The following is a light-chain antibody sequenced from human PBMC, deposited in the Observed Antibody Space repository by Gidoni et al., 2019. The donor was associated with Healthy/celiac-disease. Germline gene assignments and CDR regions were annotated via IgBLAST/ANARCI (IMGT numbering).Light chain of an antibody. J-gene: IGLJ2*01. V-gene: IGLV1-51*01. CDR1: SSNIGNNY. Sequence: QSVLTPPPSVSAAPGQKVTISCSGSSSNIGNNYVSWYQQLPGTAPKLLIYDNNKRPSGIPDRFSGSKSGTSATLGITGLQTGDEADYYCGTWDSSLSGLFGGGTKLTVL. CDR2: DNN. CDR3: GTWDSSLSGL.